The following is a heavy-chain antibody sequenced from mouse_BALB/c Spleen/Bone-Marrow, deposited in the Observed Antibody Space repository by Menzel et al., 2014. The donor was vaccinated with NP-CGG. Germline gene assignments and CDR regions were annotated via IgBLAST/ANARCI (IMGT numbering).Heavy chain of an antibody. Sequence: VKLMESGAELARPGASVKMSCKASGCTFTSYTMHWVKQRPGQGLEWIGYINPSSGYTNYNQKFKDKATLTADKSSSTAYMQLSSLTSEDSAVYYCARRYYGSTFDYWGQGTTLTVSS. CDR1: GCTFTSYT. CDR3: ARRYYGSTFDY. CDR2: INPSSGYT. V-gene: IGHV1-4*01. J-gene: IGHJ2*01. D-gene: IGHD1-1*01.